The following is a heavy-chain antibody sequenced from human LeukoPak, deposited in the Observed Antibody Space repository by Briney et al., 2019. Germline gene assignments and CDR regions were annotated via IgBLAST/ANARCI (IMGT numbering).Heavy chain of an antibody. CDR2: IIPIFGTA. D-gene: IGHD2-2*01. Sequence: SVKVSCKASGGTFSSYAISWVRQAPGQGLEWMGGIIPIFGTANYAQKFQGRVTITADKSTSTAYMELSSLRSEDTAVYYCARASHIVVVPVATHYYYGMDVWGKGTTVTVSS. J-gene: IGHJ6*04. CDR1: GGTFSSYA. V-gene: IGHV1-69*06. CDR3: ARASHIVVVPVATHYYYGMDV.